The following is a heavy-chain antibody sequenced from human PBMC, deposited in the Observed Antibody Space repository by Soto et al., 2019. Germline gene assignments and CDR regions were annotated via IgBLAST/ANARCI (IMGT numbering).Heavy chain of an antibody. J-gene: IGHJ5*02. Sequence: PGGSLRLSCSASGLTFSSHPMHWVRQAPGKGLESVSAISGDGSATYYAGSVKGRFTISRDNSKNSLYLQMSSLRAEDTALYYWVKEDYAGSNWFDPWGQGPLVTVSS. CDR2: ISGDGSAT. V-gene: IGHV3-64D*08. CDR3: VKEDYAGSNWFDP. D-gene: IGHD3-16*01. CDR1: GLTFSSHP.